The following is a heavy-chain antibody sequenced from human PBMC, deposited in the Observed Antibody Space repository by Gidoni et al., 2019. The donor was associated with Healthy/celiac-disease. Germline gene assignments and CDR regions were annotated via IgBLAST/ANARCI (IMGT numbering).Heavy chain of an antibody. CDR2: IFSNDEK. CDR1: GFSLSNASMG. V-gene: IGHV2-26*01. CDR3: ARIRYSSSWYWFDP. Sequence: QVTLKESGPVLLKPTETLTLTCTVSGFSLSNASMGVRWIRQPPGKALDWLAHIFSNDEKSYSTSLKSRHTISKDTSKSQVVLTMTNMDPVDTATYDCARIRYSSSWYWFDPWGQGTLVTVSS. D-gene: IGHD6-13*01. J-gene: IGHJ5*02.